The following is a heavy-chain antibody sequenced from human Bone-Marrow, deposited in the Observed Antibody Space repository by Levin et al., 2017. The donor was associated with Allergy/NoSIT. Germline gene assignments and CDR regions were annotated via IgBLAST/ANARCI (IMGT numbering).Heavy chain of an antibody. D-gene: IGHD3-3*01. Sequence: PSETLSLTCAVYGGSFSGYYWSWIRQPPGKGLEWIGEINHSGSTNYNPSLKSRVTISVDTSKNQFSLKLSSVTAADTAVYYCARARLRITIFGVVISVWFDPWGQGTLVTVSS. CDR2: INHSGST. CDR3: ARARLRITIFGVVISVWFDP. J-gene: IGHJ5*02. CDR1: GGSFSGYY. V-gene: IGHV4-34*01.